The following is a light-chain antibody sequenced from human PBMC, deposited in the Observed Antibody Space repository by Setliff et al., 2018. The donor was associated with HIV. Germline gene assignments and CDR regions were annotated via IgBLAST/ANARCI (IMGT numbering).Light chain of an antibody. V-gene: IGKV4-1*01. CDR2: WAS. CDR3: QQYYSTPFT. CDR1: QTVLYSSNNKNY. Sequence: DIVMTQSPGSLAVSLGERATINCKSSQTVLYSSNNKNYLAWYQQKPGQPPKLLIYWASTRESGVPDRFSASGSGTDFTLTISSLQAEDVAVYYCQQYYSTPFTFGPGTQVDIK. J-gene: IGKJ3*01.